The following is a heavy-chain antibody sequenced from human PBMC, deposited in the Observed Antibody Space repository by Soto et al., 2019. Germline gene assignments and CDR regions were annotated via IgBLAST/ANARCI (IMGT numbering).Heavy chain of an antibody. CDR2: IHYSGSA. J-gene: IGHJ4*02. D-gene: IGHD3-16*01. V-gene: IGHV4-61*01. CDR3: ARAWGNLYFYX. Sequence: KSSETLSLTCTVPGGSVSTTSSYWSWIRQPPGKGLELIGYIHYSGSANYNPSLKSRVTISVDTSKNQFYLKLSSVTAADTAVYYCARAWGNLYFYXWGQGTLFTVSX. CDR1: GGSVSTTSSY.